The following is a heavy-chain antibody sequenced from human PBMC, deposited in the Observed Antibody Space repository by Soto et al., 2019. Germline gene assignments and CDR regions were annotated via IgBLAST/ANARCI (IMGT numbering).Heavy chain of an antibody. J-gene: IGHJ4*02. Sequence: QVQLQESGPRLVEASQTLSLTCTVSNASITSSGYYWSWVRQPPGKRLAWLGYIYHSGSTFYSPSLQSRLTMSVDTSKNQFSLTLRSVTAADTAVYHCARMSGTYYVPDYWGQGTLVTVSS. V-gene: IGHV4-31*03. CDR2: IYHSGST. CDR3: ARMSGTYYVPDY. D-gene: IGHD1-26*01. CDR1: NASITSSGYY.